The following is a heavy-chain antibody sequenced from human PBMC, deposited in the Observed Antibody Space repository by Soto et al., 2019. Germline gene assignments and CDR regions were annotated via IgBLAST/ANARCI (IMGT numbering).Heavy chain of an antibody. CDR2: IVSDRDGGTP. Sequence: PGGSLRLSCAVSGVTLSNIFVNWLRQAPGKGPEWVGRIVSDRDGGTPDYAAPVKGRFTISRDDSQNTVYLQMNNLKTEDTAVYYCTSGEVIGLSVDSYYYYGMDVWGQGTTVTVSS. CDR3: TSGEVIGLSVDSYYYYGMDV. V-gene: IGHV3-15*07. J-gene: IGHJ6*02. CDR1: GVTLSNIF. D-gene: IGHD4-4*01.